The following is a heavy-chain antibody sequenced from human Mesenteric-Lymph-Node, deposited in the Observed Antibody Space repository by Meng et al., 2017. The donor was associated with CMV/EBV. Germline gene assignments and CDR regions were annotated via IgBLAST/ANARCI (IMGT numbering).Heavy chain of an antibody. CDR3: ARGDTGYNWFDP. D-gene: IGHD3-10*01. V-gene: IGHV3-30-3*01. CDR2: ISYDGSNK. J-gene: IGHJ5*02. CDR1: GFTFSSYA. Sequence: GGSLRLSCAASGFTFSSYAMHWVRQAPGKGLEWVAVISYDGSNKYYADSVKGRFTISRDNSKNTLYLQMNSLRAEDTAVYYCARGDTGYNWFDPWGQGTLVTVSS.